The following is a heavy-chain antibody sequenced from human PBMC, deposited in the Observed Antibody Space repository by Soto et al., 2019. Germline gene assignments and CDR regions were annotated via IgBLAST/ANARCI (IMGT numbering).Heavy chain of an antibody. Sequence: QVQLQQWGAGLLKPSETLSLTCAVYGGSFSGYYWSWIRQPPGKGLEWIGEINHSGSTNYNPSLKSRVTISVDTSKNQFSLKLSSVTAADTAVYYCARRLFRGTALGYFDLWGRGTLVTVSS. CDR2: INHSGST. D-gene: IGHD3-16*01. CDR1: GGSFSGYY. V-gene: IGHV4-34*01. CDR3: ARRLFRGTALGYFDL. J-gene: IGHJ2*01.